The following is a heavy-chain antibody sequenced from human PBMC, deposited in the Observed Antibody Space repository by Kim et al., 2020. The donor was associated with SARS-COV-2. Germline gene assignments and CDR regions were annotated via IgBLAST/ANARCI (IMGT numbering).Heavy chain of an antibody. CDR1: GGSISSSSYY. CDR3: AREGRITMVRGVQYYYYGMDV. Sequence: SETLSLTCTVSGGSISSSSYYWGWIRQPPGKGLGWMGGIFYRGRTYNNPSLKGRVTISVDTSKNPFPRKLSSVTAANTAVYYCAREGRITMVRGVQYYYYGMDVWGQGTTVTVSS. V-gene: IGHV4-39*06. CDR2: IFYRGRT. D-gene: IGHD3-10*01. J-gene: IGHJ6*02.